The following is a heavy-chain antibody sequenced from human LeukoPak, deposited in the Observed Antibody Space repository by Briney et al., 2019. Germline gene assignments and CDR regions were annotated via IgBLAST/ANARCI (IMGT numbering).Heavy chain of an antibody. J-gene: IGHJ5*02. V-gene: IGHV3-30*02. CDR2: IRYDGSNK. CDR3: AKDLAPAIAARRGTFDP. D-gene: IGHD6-6*01. Sequence: PGGSLRLSCAASGFTFSSYGMHWVRQAPGKGLEWVAFIRYDGSNKYYADSVKGRFTISRDNSKNTLYLQMNSLRADDTAVYYCAKDLAPAIAARRGTFDPWGQGTLVTVSS. CDR1: GFTFSSYG.